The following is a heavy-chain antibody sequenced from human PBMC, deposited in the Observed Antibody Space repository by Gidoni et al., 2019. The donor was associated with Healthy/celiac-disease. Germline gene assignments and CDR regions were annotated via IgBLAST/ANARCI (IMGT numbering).Heavy chain of an antibody. Sequence: QLQLQESGPGLVKPSETLSLTCTVSGGSISSSSYYWGWIRQPPGKGLGWIGSISYSGSTYYNPSLKSRVTISVDTSKNQFSLKLSSVTAADTAAYYCAREYSSGWTFDYWGQGTLVTVSS. D-gene: IGHD6-19*01. CDR3: AREYSSGWTFDY. CDR1: GGSISSSSYY. CDR2: ISYSGST. V-gene: IGHV4-39*07. J-gene: IGHJ4*02.